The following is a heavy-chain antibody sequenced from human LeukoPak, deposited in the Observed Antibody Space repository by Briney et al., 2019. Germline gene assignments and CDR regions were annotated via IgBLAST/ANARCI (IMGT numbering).Heavy chain of an antibody. CDR1: GGSIRGYY. CDR3: ARGSFQVVVGPDC. CDR2: IYYSGST. D-gene: IGHD3-22*01. Sequence: SETLSLTCTVSGGSIRGYYWSWIRQPPGKGLEWIGNIYYSGSTNYNPSLKSRVTISVDTSKNQFSLRVSSVTAADTAVYYCARGSFQVVVGPDCWGQGTLVTVSA. J-gene: IGHJ4*02. V-gene: IGHV4-59*01.